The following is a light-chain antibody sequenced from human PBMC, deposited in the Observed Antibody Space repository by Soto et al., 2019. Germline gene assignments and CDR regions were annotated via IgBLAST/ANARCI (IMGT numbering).Light chain of an antibody. V-gene: IGLV2-14*03. CDR2: DVS. CDR3: SSYTSSSTYV. CDR1: SSDVGAYNS. Sequence: QSVLTQPASVSGSPGQSIAISCTGTSSDVGAYNSVSWYQQHPGRAPKLMIHDVSNRPSGVSNRFSGSKSGNTASLTISGLQAEDEADYYCSSYTSSSTYVFGTGTSDRP. J-gene: IGLJ1*01.